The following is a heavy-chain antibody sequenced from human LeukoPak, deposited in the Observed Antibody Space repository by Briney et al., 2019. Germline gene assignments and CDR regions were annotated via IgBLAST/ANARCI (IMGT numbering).Heavy chain of an antibody. CDR2: ISACNGNT. Sequence: ASVKISCKAAGYTFTSYGISWVRQAPGQGLEWMGWISACNGNTSYAQKFQGRVTMTRDTSTSTVYMELSSLRSEDTAVYYCARDLFHGGNNQLLYYMDVWGKGTTVTVSS. V-gene: IGHV1-18*01. J-gene: IGHJ6*03. CDR3: ARDLFHGGNNQLLYYMDV. D-gene: IGHD2-2*01. CDR1: GYTFTSYG.